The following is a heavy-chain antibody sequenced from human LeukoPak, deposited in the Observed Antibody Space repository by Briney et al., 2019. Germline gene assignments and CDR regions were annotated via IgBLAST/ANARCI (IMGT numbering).Heavy chain of an antibody. CDR2: FTRNDETT. Sequence: GGSLRLSCAASGFTFSNSAMSWVRQAPGKGLEWVSGFTRNDETTSYADSVKGRFTISRDNAKNSLYLQMNSLRAEDTAVYYCARHPHYASPFDYWGQGTLVTVSS. CDR3: ARHPHYASPFDY. J-gene: IGHJ4*02. CDR1: GFTFSNSA. V-gene: IGHV3-23*01. D-gene: IGHD4-17*01.